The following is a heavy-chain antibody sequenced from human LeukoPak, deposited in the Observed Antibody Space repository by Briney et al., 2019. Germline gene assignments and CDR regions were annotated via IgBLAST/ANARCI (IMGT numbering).Heavy chain of an antibody. V-gene: IGHV3-15*01. Sequence: GGSLRLSCAASGFTFSKAWMNWVRQAPGKGLEWVGRIKSIPDGGTTDYAAPVKGRFTISRDDSKNTLYLQMNSLKTEDTAVYYCTTAGPLDAFDIWGQGTMVTVSS. CDR1: GFTFSKAW. CDR2: IKSIPDGGTT. J-gene: IGHJ3*02. CDR3: TTAGPLDAFDI.